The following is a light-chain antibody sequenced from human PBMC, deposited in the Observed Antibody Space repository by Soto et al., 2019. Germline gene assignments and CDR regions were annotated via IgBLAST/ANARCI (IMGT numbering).Light chain of an antibody. CDR2: GAS. Sequence: EIVLTQSTGTLSLSPGERATLSCRASQRVSSSYLAWYQQKPGQAPRLLIYGASTRATGVPDRFSGSGSETDFTLTVSRLEPEDFALYYCQQYGGSPPTFGPGTKVDIK. CDR1: QRVSSSY. V-gene: IGKV3-20*01. CDR3: QQYGGSPPT. J-gene: IGKJ3*01.